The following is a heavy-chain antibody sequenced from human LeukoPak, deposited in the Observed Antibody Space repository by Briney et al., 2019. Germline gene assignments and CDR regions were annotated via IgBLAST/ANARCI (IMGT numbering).Heavy chain of an antibody. J-gene: IGHJ4*02. Sequence: GGSLRLSCAASGFTFSSYAMYWVRQAPGKGLEWVAVISYDGSNKYYADSVKGRFTISRDNSKNTLYLQMNSPRAEDTAVYYCARDFDGSGVSDYWGQGTLVTVSS. D-gene: IGHD3-10*01. CDR3: ARDFDGSGVSDY. CDR1: GFTFSSYA. V-gene: IGHV3-30-3*01. CDR2: ISYDGSNK.